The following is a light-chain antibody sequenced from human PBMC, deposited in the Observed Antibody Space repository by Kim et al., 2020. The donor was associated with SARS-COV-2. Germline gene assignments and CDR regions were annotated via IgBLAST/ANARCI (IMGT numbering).Light chain of an antibody. V-gene: IGKV3-15*01. J-gene: IGKJ2*01. Sequence: EIVMTQSPATLSVSPGERVTLSCRASQSVDSNLAWYQQTPGQAPRLLIYGASTRATDIPARFSGSGSGTEFTLIISSLQSEDFAVYYCQQYSHWPPYTVGQGTKVDIK. CDR2: GAS. CDR1: QSVDSN. CDR3: QQYSHWPPYT.